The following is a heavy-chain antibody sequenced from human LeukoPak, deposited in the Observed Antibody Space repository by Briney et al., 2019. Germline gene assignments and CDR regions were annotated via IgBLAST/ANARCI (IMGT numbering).Heavy chain of an antibody. V-gene: IGHV1-69*04. Sequence: SVKVSCKASGGTFSSYAISWVRQAPGQGLEWMGRIIPILGIANYAQKFQGRVTITADKSTSTAYMELSSLRSEDTAVYYCARIYCSGGSCYSHPPDYWGQGTLVTASS. CDR2: IIPILGIA. J-gene: IGHJ4*02. CDR3: ARIYCSGGSCYSHPPDY. CDR1: GGTFSSYA. D-gene: IGHD2-15*01.